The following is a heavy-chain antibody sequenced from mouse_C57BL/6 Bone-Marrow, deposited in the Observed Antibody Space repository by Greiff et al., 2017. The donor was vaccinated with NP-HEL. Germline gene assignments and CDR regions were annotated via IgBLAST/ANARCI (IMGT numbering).Heavy chain of an antibody. CDR3: AREGGLRRRTYAMDY. Sequence: EVKLVESEGGLVQPGSSMKLSCTASGFTFSDYYMAWVRQVPEQGLEWVANINYDGSSTYYLDSLKSRFIISSDNAKNILYLQMSSLKSEDTATYYCAREGGLRRRTYAMDYWGQGTSVTVSS. CDR2: INYDGSST. CDR1: GFTFSDYY. D-gene: IGHD2-4*01. J-gene: IGHJ4*01. V-gene: IGHV5-16*01.